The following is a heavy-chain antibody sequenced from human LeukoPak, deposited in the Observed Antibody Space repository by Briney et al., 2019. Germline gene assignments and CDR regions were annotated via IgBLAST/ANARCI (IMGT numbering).Heavy chain of an antibody. Sequence: RSLRLSCAASGFTFDDYAMHWVRQAPGKGLEWVSGISWNSGSIGYADSVKGRFTISRDNAKNSLYLQMNSLRLEDMALYYCAKTTEYSSTWGSFDYWGQGTLVTVSS. D-gene: IGHD6-13*01. J-gene: IGHJ4*02. CDR3: AKTTEYSSTWGSFDY. V-gene: IGHV3-9*03. CDR2: ISWNSGSI. CDR1: GFTFDDYA.